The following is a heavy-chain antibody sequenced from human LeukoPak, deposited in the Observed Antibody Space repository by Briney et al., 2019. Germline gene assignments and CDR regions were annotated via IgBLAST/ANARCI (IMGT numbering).Heavy chain of an antibody. CDR1: RYTFTSYD. J-gene: IGHJ4*02. CDR2: INPNSGNT. CDR3: ARGSGTYYYDSSGYYYWDY. Sequence: ASVKVSCKDSRYTFTSYDINWVRQATGQGLEWMGWINPNSGNTGYAQKFQGRVTMTRKTSISTAYMELSRLRSEDTAVYYCARGSGTYYYDSSGYYYWDYWGQGTLVTVSS. D-gene: IGHD3-22*01. V-gene: IGHV1-8*01.